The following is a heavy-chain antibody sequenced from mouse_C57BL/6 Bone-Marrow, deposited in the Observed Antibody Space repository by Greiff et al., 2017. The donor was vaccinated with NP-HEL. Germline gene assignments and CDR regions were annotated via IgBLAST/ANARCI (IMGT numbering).Heavy chain of an antibody. V-gene: IGHV3-6*01. J-gene: IGHJ3*01. D-gene: IGHD1-1*01. CDR2: ISYDGSN. Sequence: EVKLMESGPGLVKPSQSLSLTCSVTGYSITSGYYWNWIRQFPGNKLEWMGYISYDGSNNYNPSLKNRISITRDTSKNQFFLKLNSVTTEDTATYYCARGIFHYYGTTGFAYWGQGTLVTVSA. CDR1: GYSITSGYY. CDR3: ARGIFHYYGTTGFAY.